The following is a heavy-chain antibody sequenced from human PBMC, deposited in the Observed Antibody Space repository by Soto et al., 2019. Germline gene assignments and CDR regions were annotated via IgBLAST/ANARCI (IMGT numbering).Heavy chain of an antibody. CDR2: ISNSGRTI. V-gene: IGHV3-48*03. CDR3: AREGGYNYGYVYHFDS. D-gene: IGHD5-18*01. Sequence: GGSLRLSCVASGFAFSSYEMNWVRQAPGKGLEWVSYISNSGRTIYYADSVKGRFTIFRDNVKKSLYLQMNSLKADDSAVYYCAREGGYNYGYVYHFDSWGPGTLVTVSS. J-gene: IGHJ4*02. CDR1: GFAFSSYE.